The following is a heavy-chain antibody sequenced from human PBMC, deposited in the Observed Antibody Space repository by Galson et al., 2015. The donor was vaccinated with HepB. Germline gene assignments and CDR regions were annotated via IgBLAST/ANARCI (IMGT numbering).Heavy chain of an antibody. CDR2: IYYSGST. CDR3: ARIRRIVVVPAAIPDGLNYYYYGMDV. Sequence: TLSLPCTVSGGSISSGGYYWGWIRRHPGKGLEWIGYIYYSGSTYYNPSLKSRVTISVDTSKNQFSLKLSSVTAADTAVYYCARIRRIVVVPAAIPDGLNYYYYGMDVWGQGTTVTVSS. CDR1: GGSISSGGYY. J-gene: IGHJ6*02. D-gene: IGHD2-2*02. V-gene: IGHV4-31*03.